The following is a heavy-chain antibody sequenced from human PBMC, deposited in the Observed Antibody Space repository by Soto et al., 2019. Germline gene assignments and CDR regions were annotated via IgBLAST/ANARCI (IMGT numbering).Heavy chain of an antibody. V-gene: IGHV1-18*01. Sequence: ASVKVSCKASGYTFTSYGISWVRQAPGQGLEWMGWISAYNGNTNYAQKLQGRVTMTTDTSTSTANMELRSLRSDDTAVYYCARGWGGIARCMLLCDGMDVWGQGTTVTISS. J-gene: IGHJ6*02. D-gene: IGHD2-8*01. CDR2: ISAYNGNT. CDR1: GYTFTSYG. CDR3: ARGWGGIARCMLLCDGMDV.